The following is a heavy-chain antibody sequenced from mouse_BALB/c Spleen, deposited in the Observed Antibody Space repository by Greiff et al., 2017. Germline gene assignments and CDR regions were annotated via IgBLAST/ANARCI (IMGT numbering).Heavy chain of an antibody. CDR2: IYPGDGDT. CDR1: GYAFSSYW. Sequence: QVQLQQSGAELVRPGSSVKISCKASGYAFSSYWMNWVKQRPGQGLEWIGQIYPGDGDTNYNGKFKGKATLTADKSSSTAYMQLSSLTSEDSAVYFCARIYYYGSSYWYFDVWGAGTTVTVSS. D-gene: IGHD1-1*01. J-gene: IGHJ1*01. CDR3: ARIYYYGSSYWYFDV. V-gene: IGHV1-80*01.